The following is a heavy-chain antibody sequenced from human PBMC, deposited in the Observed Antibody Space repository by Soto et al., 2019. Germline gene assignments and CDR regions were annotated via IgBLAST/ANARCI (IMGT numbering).Heavy chain of an antibody. CDR2: INHSGST. D-gene: IGHD1-1*01. CDR1: GGSFSGYY. J-gene: IGHJ5*02. V-gene: IGHV4-34*01. CDR3: ARCWRSRGWFDP. Sequence: QVQLQQWGAGLLKPSETLSLTCAVYGGSFSGYYWSWIRQPPGKGLEWIGEINHSGSTNYNPSLKSRVTISVDTSKNQCSLKLSSVTAADTAVDYCARCWRSRGWFDPWGQGTLVTVSS.